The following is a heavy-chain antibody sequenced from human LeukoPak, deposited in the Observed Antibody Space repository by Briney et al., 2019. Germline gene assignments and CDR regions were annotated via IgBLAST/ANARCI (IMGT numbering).Heavy chain of an antibody. V-gene: IGHV3-21*01. D-gene: IGHD1-26*01. J-gene: IGHJ3*02. CDR1: GFTFSSYS. CDR2: IISSYI. CDR3: ARGVGANPDDFDI. Sequence: PGGSLRLSCAASGFTFSSYSMNWVRQAPGKGLEWVSSIISSYIYYADSVKGRFTISRDNAKNSLYLQMNSLRAEDTAVYYCARGVGANPDDFDIWGQGTMVTVSS.